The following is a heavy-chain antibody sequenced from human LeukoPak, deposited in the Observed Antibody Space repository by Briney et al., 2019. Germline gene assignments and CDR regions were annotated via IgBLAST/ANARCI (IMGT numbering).Heavy chain of an antibody. CDR3: ARETEVVPAALGAFDI. J-gene: IGHJ3*02. CDR1: GGSISSYY. D-gene: IGHD2-2*01. V-gene: IGHV4-4*07. CDR2: IYTSGST. Sequence: PSETLSLTCTVSGGSISSYYWSWIRQPAGKGLEWIGRIYTSGSTNYNPSLKSRVTMSVDTSKNQFSLKLSSVTAADTAVYYCARETEVVPAALGAFDIWGQGTMVTVSS.